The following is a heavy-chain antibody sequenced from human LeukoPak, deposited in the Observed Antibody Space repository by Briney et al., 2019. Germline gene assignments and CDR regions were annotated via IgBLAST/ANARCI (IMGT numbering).Heavy chain of an antibody. J-gene: IGHJ3*02. Sequence: TLSLTCAVSGGSISSSNWWTWVRQPPGKGLEWVAVISYDGSNKYYADSVKGRFTISRDNSKNTLYLQMNSLRAEDTAVYYCASLYYYDSSGYWGGAFDIWGQGTMVTVSS. CDR3: ASLYYYDSSGYWGGAFDI. V-gene: IGHV3-30*04. CDR2: ISYDGSNK. D-gene: IGHD3-22*01. CDR1: GGSISSSN.